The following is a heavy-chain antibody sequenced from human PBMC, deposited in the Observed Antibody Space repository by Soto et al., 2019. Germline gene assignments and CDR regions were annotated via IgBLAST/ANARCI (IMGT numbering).Heavy chain of an antibody. V-gene: IGHV1-18*01. CDR1: GYTFTSYG. CDR2: ISAHNGNT. J-gene: IGHJ4*02. CDR3: ARGRYGDY. Sequence: QVHLVQSGAEVKKPGASVKVSCKASGYTFTSYGITWVRQAPGQGLEWMGWISAHNGNTDYAQKLQGRVIVTRDTSTSTAEMELRRLISDDTAVYYCARGRYGDYWGQGALVTVSS. D-gene: IGHD1-1*01.